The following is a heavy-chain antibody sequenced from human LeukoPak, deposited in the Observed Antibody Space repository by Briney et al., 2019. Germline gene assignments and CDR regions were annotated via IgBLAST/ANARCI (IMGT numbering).Heavy chain of an antibody. V-gene: IGHV1-69*13. CDR3: ARAEIGLRYNWNDVTAFDI. Sequence: GASVKVSCKASGYTFTSYGISWVRQAPGQGLEWMGGIIPIFGTANYAQKFQGRVTITADESTSTAYMELSSLRSEDTAVYYCARAEIGLRYNWNDVTAFDIWGQGTMVTVSS. D-gene: IGHD1-1*01. CDR1: GYTFTSYG. CDR2: IIPIFGTA. J-gene: IGHJ3*02.